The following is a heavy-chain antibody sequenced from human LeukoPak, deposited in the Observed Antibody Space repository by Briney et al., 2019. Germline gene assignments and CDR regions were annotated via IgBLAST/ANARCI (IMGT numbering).Heavy chain of an antibody. CDR3: AKGRIVGATKTDY. CDR2: ISGSSYYI. V-gene: IGHV3-21*01. D-gene: IGHD1-26*01. J-gene: IGHJ4*02. CDR1: GFTFSSYT. Sequence: GGSLRLSCAASGFTFSSYTINWVRQAPGKGLEWVSSISGSSYYIYYADSVRGRFTISRDNAKNSAYLQMNSLRAEDTAVYYCAKGRIVGATKTDYWGQGTLVTVSS.